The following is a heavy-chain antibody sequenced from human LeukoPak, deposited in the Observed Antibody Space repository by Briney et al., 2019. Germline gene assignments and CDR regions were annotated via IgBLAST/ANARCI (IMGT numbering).Heavy chain of an antibody. D-gene: IGHD6-13*01. V-gene: IGHV4-31*03. CDR1: GGCISSGGYY. J-gene: IGHJ4*02. CDR2: IYYSGST. Sequence: PSETLSLTCTVSGGCISSGGYYWSWIRQHPGKGLEWIGYIYYSGSTYYNPSLKSRVTISVDTSKNQFSLKLSSVTAADTAVYYCARGLAAADNYWGQGTLVTVSS. CDR3: ARGLAAADNY.